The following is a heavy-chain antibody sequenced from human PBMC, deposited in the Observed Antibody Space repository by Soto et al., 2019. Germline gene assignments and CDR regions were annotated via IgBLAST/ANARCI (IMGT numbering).Heavy chain of an antibody. V-gene: IGHV1-58*01. Sequence: ASVKVSCKASGFTFTSSAVQWVRQARGQRLEWIGWIVVGSGNTNYAQKFQERVTITRDMSTSTAYMELSSLRSEDTAVYYCAAGRHDILTGYPYYFDYWGQGTLVTVSS. J-gene: IGHJ4*02. CDR3: AAGRHDILTGYPYYFDY. D-gene: IGHD3-9*01. CDR2: IVVGSGNT. CDR1: GFTFTSSA.